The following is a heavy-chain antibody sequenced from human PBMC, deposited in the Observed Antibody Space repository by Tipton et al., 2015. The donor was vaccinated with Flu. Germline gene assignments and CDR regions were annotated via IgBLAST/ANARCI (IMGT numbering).Heavy chain of an antibody. J-gene: IGHJ4*02. V-gene: IGHV4-4*07. CDR3: GVGITGYYFDY. CDR2: IYTSGST. CDR1: GGSISSYY. Sequence: TLSLTCTVSGGSISSYYWSWIRQPAGKGLEWIGRIYTSGSTNYNPSLMSRVTISVDTSKNHLSLRLNSVTAADTAFYYCGVGITGYYFDYWGQGTPVTVSS. D-gene: IGHD1-26*01.